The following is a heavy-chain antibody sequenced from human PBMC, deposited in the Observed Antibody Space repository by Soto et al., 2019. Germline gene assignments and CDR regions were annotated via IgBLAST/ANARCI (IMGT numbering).Heavy chain of an antibody. D-gene: IGHD2-21*01. Sequence: SETLSLTCAVSGGSISSGGYSWSWIRQPPGKGLEWIGYIYHSGSTYYNPSLKSRVTISVDRSKNQFSLKLSSVTAADTAVYYCARLGAYYQSLAPWGPGTLVTVSS. CDR1: GGSISSGGYS. J-gene: IGHJ5*02. CDR2: IYHSGST. CDR3: ARLGAYYQSLAP. V-gene: IGHV4-30-2*01.